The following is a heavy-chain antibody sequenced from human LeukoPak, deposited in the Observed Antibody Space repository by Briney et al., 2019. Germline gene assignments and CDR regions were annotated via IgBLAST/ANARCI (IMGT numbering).Heavy chain of an antibody. Sequence: SETLSLTCTVSGGSISSSSYYWGWIRQPPGKGLEWIGSIYYSGGTYYNPSLKSRVTISVDTSKNQFSLKLSSVTAADTAVYYCARRCYYYYGMDVWGQGTTVTVSS. CDR1: GGSISSSSYY. CDR3: ARRCYYYYGMDV. V-gene: IGHV4-39*07. J-gene: IGHJ6*02. CDR2: IYYSGGT. D-gene: IGHD5-24*01.